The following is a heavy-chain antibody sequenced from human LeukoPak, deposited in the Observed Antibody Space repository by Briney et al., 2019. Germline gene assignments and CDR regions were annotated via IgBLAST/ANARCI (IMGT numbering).Heavy chain of an antibody. V-gene: IGHV3-23*01. CDR3: AKRGYSDSRPQYYFEY. CDR2: ISGSGTTT. CDR1: GFTFTSYA. Sequence: GGSLRLSCAASGFTFTSYAMSWVRQAPGKGLEWISIISGSGTTTYYADSVKGRFTISRDNSKNTLYLQMNSLRAEDTAVYYCAKRGYSDSRPQYYFEYWGQEPWSPSPQ. J-gene: IGHJ4*01. D-gene: IGHD3-22*01.